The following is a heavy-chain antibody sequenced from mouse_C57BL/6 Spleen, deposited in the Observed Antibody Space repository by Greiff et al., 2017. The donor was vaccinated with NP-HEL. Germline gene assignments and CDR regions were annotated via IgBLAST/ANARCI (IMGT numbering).Heavy chain of an antibody. CDR1: GYTFTDHI. D-gene: IGHD2-1*01. V-gene: IGHV1-11*01. J-gene: IGHJ4*01. CDR3: GRGDGNYDAMDY. CDR2: IYPVSGET. Sequence: VQRVESGAELASPGASVTLSCKASGYTFTDHIMNWVKKRPGQGLEWIGRIYPVSGETNYNQKFMGKATFSVDRSSSTVYMVLNSLTSEDPAVYYCGRGDGNYDAMDYWGQGTSVTVSS.